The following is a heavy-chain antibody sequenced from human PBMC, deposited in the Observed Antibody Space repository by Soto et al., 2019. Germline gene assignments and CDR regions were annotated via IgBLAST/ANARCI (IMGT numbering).Heavy chain of an antibody. Sequence: ASETLSLTCTFSGVSISSYYWILIRQPPGKGLEWIGYIYYSGSTNYNPSLKSRVTISVDTSKNQFSLKLSSVTAADTAVYYCARDQVQGGWGNDFWSGYLGPSGMDVWGQGTTVTVSS. CDR2: IYYSGST. CDR3: ARDQVQGGWGNDFWSGYLGPSGMDV. D-gene: IGHD3-3*01. CDR1: GVSISSYY. J-gene: IGHJ6*02. V-gene: IGHV4-59*01.